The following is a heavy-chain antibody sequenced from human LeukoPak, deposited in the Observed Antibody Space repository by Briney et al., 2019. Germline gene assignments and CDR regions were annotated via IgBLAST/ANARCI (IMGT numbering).Heavy chain of an antibody. J-gene: IGHJ4*02. Sequence: SVEVSCKASGGTFSSYAISWVRQAPGQGLEWMGGIIPIFGTANYAQKFQGRVTITADESTSTAYMELSSLRSEDTAVYYCARDSAYYYDSSGYYFDYFDYWGQGTLVTVSS. CDR1: GGTFSSYA. CDR2: IIPIFGTA. CDR3: ARDSAYYYDSSGYYFDYFDY. V-gene: IGHV1-69*13. D-gene: IGHD3-22*01.